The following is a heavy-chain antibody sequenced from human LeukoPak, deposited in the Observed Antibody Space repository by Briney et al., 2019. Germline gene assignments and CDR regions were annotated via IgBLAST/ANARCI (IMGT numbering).Heavy chain of an antibody. J-gene: IGHJ4*02. CDR3: AKDIAQSGVRGLDY. CDR2: IRYDGSNK. V-gene: IGHV3-30*02. Sequence: GGSLRLSCAASGFTFSSYGMHWVRQAPGKGLEWVAFIRYDGSNKYYADSVKGRFTISRDNSKNSLYLQMNSLRTEDTALYYCAKDIAQSGVRGLDYWGQGTLVTVSS. CDR1: GFTFSSYG. D-gene: IGHD3-10*01.